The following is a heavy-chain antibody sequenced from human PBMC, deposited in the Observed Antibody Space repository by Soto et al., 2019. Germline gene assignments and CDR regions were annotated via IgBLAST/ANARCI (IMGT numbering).Heavy chain of an antibody. J-gene: IGHJ6*03. D-gene: IGHD2-8*01. Sequence: SLRLSCAASGFTFSSYSMNWVRQAPGKGLEWVSSISSSSSYIYYAGSVKGRFTISRDNAKISLYLQMNSLRAEDTAVYYCARDMLEMLYYYYYYMDVWGKGTTVTVS. V-gene: IGHV3-21*01. CDR2: ISSSSSYI. CDR1: GFTFSSYS. CDR3: ARDMLEMLYYYYYYMDV.